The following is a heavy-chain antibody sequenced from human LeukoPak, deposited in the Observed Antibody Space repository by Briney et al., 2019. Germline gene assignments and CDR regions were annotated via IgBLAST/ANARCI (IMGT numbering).Heavy chain of an antibody. J-gene: IGHJ4*02. CDR2: INPNSGGT. V-gene: IGHV1-2*02. Sequence: ASVKVSCKASGYTFTGYYMHWVRQAPGQGLEWMGWINPNSGGTNYAQKFQGRVTMTRDTSISTAYMELSRLRSDDTAVYHCARGRGQIAVAALYFDYWGQGTLVTVSS. CDR3: ARGRGQIAVAALYFDY. CDR1: GYTFTGYY. D-gene: IGHD6-19*01.